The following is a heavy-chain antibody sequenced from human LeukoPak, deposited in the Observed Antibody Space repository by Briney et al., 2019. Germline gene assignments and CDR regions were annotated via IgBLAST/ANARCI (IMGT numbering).Heavy chain of an antibody. D-gene: IGHD4-17*01. J-gene: IGHJ4*02. CDR1: GFTFSSYA. V-gene: IGHV3-30*02. Sequence: GGSLRLSCAASGFTFSSYAMDWVRQAPGKGLEWVAFIRYDGSNEYYADSVKGRFTISRDNSKNTLYLQMNSLGADDTAVYYCAKCDYGDYGLDYWGQGTLVTVSS. CDR2: IRYDGSNE. CDR3: AKCDYGDYGLDY.